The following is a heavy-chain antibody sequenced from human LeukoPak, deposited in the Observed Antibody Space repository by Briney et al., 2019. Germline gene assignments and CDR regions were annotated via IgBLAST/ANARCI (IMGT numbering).Heavy chain of an antibody. Sequence: KASETLSLTCAVYGGSFSTYFWNWIRQPPGKGLEWIGEVNHSGSTNYNPSLKSRVTISVDTSKNQFSLKLSSVTAADTAVYYCARRTYGSGSYYRRATDYFDYWGQGTLVTVSS. J-gene: IGHJ4*02. CDR1: GGSFSTYF. CDR2: VNHSGST. D-gene: IGHD3-10*01. V-gene: IGHV4-34*01. CDR3: ARRTYGSGSYYRRATDYFDY.